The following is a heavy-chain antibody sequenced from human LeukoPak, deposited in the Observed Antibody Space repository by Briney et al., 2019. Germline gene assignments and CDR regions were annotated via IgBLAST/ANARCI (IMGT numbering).Heavy chain of an antibody. CDR1: GFTFSIYA. V-gene: IGHV3-23*01. Sequence: GGSLRLSCAASGFTFSIYAMSWVRQAPGKGLEWVSATSGSGGSTYYADSVKGRFTISRDHSKNTLYLQMNSLRGEDTAVYYCAKSKDYDPLSYYFDYWGQGTLVTVSS. J-gene: IGHJ4*02. CDR3: AKSKDYDPLSYYFDY. D-gene: IGHD3-3*01. CDR2: TSGSGGST.